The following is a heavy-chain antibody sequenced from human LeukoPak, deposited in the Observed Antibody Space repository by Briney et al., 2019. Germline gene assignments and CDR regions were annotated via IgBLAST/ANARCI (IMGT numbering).Heavy chain of an antibody. CDR2: IFYSGST. D-gene: IGHD2-15*01. V-gene: IGHV4-30-4*01. J-gene: IGHJ4*02. CDR1: GGSISSGDYS. Sequence: PSETLSLTCTVSGGSISSGDYSWSWIRQPPGKGLEWIGSIFYSGSTYYNPSLKSRVTISVDTSKNQSSLKLSSVTAADTAVYYCARGARMNDYWGQGTLVTVSS. CDR3: ARGARMNDY.